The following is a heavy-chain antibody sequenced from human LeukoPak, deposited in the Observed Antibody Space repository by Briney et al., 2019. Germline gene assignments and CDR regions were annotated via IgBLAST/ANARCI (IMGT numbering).Heavy chain of an antibody. CDR2: IKTKTDGGTT. CDR3: TTHRGYSSSPTFDY. Sequence: PGGFLRLSCAASGFTFSIASMSWVRQAPGKGLEWVGQIKTKTDGGTTDHAAPVKGRFTVSRDDSKNTLYLQMSSLKTEDTAVYYCTTHRGYSSSPTFDYWGQGTLVTVSS. V-gene: IGHV3-15*01. D-gene: IGHD6-13*01. J-gene: IGHJ4*02. CDR1: GFTFSIAS.